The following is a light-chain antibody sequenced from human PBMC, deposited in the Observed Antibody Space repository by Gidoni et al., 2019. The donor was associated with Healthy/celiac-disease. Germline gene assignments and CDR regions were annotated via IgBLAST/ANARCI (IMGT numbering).Light chain of an antibody. CDR1: QSVLYSSNNKNY. CDR3: QQYYSTPFT. V-gene: IGKV4-1*01. Sequence: EIVMTQSPDSLAVSLGGRATINCKSSQSVLYSSNNKNYLAWYQQKPGQPPKLLIYWASTRESGVPDRFSGSGSGTDFTLTISSLQAEDVAVYYCQQYYSTPFTFGPGTKVDIK. J-gene: IGKJ3*01. CDR2: WAS.